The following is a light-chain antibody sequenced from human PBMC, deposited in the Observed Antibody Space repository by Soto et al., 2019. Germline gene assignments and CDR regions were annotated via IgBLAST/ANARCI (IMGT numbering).Light chain of an antibody. CDR2: GAS. CDR1: QSVSSY. J-gene: IGKJ5*01. Sequence: IVLTQSPATLCLSPGKRSTLSCGGSQSVSSYLAWYQQKPGQPPRLVISGASTRAPDIPARFSGFGSGTDFTLTISSLQSEDFAIYYCQQYNNWPAINFGQGTRLEIK. CDR3: QQYNNWPAIN. V-gene: IGKV3D-15*01.